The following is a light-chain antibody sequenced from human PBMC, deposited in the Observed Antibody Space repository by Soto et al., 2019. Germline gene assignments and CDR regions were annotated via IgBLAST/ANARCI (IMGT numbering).Light chain of an antibody. CDR2: LGS. J-gene: IGKJ4*01. Sequence: DIVMTQSPLSLPVTPGEPASISCRSSQSLLHSNGYNYLDWYLQKPGQSPQLLIYLGSNRASGGPDRVRGSGLSKDFKLKISRVEAEDVGVYYCMQALQTPLTFGGGTKVEIK. CDR1: QSLLHSNGYNY. V-gene: IGKV2-28*01. CDR3: MQALQTPLT.